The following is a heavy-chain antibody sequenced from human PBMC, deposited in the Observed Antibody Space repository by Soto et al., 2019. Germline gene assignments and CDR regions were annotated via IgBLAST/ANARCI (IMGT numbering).Heavy chain of an antibody. CDR3: ASTPRLYCSSTSCYLEGYYYSMDV. CDR1: GYTFTSYD. D-gene: IGHD2-2*01. J-gene: IGHJ6*03. CDR2: MNPNSGNT. Sequence: ASVKVSCKASGYTFTSYDINWVRQATGQGLEWMGWMNPNSGNTGYAQKFQGRVTMTRNTSISTAYMELSSLRSEDTAVYYCASTPRLYCSSTSCYLEGYYYSMDVWGKGTSVTLSS. V-gene: IGHV1-8*01.